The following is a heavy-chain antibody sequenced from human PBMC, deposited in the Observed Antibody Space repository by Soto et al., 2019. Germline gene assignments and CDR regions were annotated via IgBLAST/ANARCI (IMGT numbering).Heavy chain of an antibody. J-gene: IGHJ4*02. CDR2: ISWNSGSI. CDR1: GFTFDDYA. D-gene: IGHD3-3*01. Sequence: EVQLVESGGGLVQPGRSLRLSCAASGFTFDDYAMHWVRQAPGKGLEWVSGISWNSGSIGYADSVKGRFTISRDNAKNSLDLQMNSLRAEDTALYYCAKSGVDGYVDYWGQGTLVTVSS. CDR3: AKSGVDGYVDY. V-gene: IGHV3-9*01.